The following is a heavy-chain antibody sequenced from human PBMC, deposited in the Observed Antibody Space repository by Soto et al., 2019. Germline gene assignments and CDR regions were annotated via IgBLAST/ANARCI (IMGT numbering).Heavy chain of an antibody. Sequence: QVQLVQSGAEVKKPGSSVKVSCKASGGTFSSYTISWVRQAPGQGLEWMGRIIPILGIANYAQKFQGRVTSTADKSTSTAYMELSSLRSEDTGVYYCARGRRITIIVVVRDDAFDIWGQGTMVTVSS. J-gene: IGHJ3*02. CDR3: ARGRRITIIVVVRDDAFDI. CDR1: GGTFSSYT. V-gene: IGHV1-69*02. CDR2: IIPILGIA. D-gene: IGHD3-22*01.